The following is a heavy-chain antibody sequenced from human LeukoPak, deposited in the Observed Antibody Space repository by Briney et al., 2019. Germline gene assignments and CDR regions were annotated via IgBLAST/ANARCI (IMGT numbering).Heavy chain of an antibody. D-gene: IGHD1-14*01. CDR1: GGSISSYY. Sequence: KPSETLSLTCTVSGGSISSYYWSWIRQPPGKGLEWIGYIYYSGSTNYDPSLKSRVTISVDTSKNQFSLKLSSVTAADTAVYYCASWHGKGAFDIWGQGTMFTVSS. CDR2: IYYSGST. J-gene: IGHJ3*02. V-gene: IGHV4-59*01. CDR3: ASWHGKGAFDI.